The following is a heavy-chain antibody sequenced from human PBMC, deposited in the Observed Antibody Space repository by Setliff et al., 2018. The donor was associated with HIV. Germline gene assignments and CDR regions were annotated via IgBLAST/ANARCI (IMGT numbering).Heavy chain of an antibody. CDR2: INHIGST. D-gene: IGHD2-2*01. Sequence: PSETLSLTCAVYGGSFTTYYWSWIRQPPGKGLEWIGEINHIGSTNYNPSLKSRVTVSVDTSMNQFSLNLNSVTATDTAVYYCARGSCFNTGCLDSWGQGALVTVSS. V-gene: IGHV4-34*01. CDR3: ARGSCFNTGCLDS. CDR1: GGSFTTYY. J-gene: IGHJ4*02.